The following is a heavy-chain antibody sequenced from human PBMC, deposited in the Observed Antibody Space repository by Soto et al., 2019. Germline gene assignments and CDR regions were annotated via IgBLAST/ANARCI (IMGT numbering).Heavy chain of an antibody. J-gene: IGHJ5*02. D-gene: IGHD2-8*02. CDR2: IYKSGIA. CDR3: ARQGGQWSVVSTRFDP. V-gene: IGHV4-59*01. Sequence: MSSETLSLTCTVSGGSTRSYYWSWIRQPPGKGLEWIGHIYKSGIAKYNPSLKSRVTISLDTSKDQVSLTLTSVTAADTTVYFCARQGGQWSVVSTRFDPWGKGSLVTVAS. CDR1: GGSTRSYY.